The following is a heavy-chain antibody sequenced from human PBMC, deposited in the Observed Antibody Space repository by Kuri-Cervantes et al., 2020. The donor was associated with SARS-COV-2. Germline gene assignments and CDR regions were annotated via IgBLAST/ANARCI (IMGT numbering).Heavy chain of an antibody. CDR2: IKQDGSEK. CDR3: AREGRGYAYFDY. V-gene: IGHV3-7*01. D-gene: IGHD5-12*01. CDR1: GFTLSSYW. J-gene: IGHJ4*02. Sequence: GESLKISCAASGFTLSSYWMSWVRQAPGKGLEWVANIKQDGSEKYYVDSVKGRFTISRDNAKNSLYLQMNSLRAEDTAVYYCAREGRGYAYFDYWGQGTLVTVSS.